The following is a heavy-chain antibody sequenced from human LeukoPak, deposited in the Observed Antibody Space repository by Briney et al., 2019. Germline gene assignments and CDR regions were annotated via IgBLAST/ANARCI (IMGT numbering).Heavy chain of an antibody. V-gene: IGHV1-18*01. CDR3: ARVVNYYDSSGYHTYFDY. D-gene: IGHD3-22*01. Sequence: ASVKVSCKASGGTFSRYGISWVRQAPGQGLEWMGWISAYNGNTNYAQKLQGRVTMTTDTSTSTAYMELRSLRSDDTAVYYCARVVNYYDSSGYHTYFDYWGQGTLVTVSS. J-gene: IGHJ4*02. CDR2: ISAYNGNT. CDR1: GGTFSRYG.